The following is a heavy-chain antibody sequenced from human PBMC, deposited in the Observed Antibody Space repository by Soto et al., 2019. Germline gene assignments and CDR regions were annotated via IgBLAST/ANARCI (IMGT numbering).Heavy chain of an antibody. CDR1: GYSFSDYG. Sequence: QVQLVQSGAEVKKPGASLKVSCQASGYSFSDYGIAWVRQAPGQGLAWVGWISTYNGNTNYAQKFQGRVTMTTDTSANTDYMDLRSLRSDDTAMYYCARYGYSSGWYLGTGMDVWGQGTPVTVSS. D-gene: IGHD6-19*01. CDR2: ISTYNGNT. CDR3: ARYGYSSGWYLGTGMDV. J-gene: IGHJ6*02. V-gene: IGHV1-18*04.